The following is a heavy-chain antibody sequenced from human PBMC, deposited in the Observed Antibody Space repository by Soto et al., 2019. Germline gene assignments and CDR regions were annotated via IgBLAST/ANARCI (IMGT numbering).Heavy chain of an antibody. J-gene: IGHJ4*02. V-gene: IGHV5-51*01. CDR2: IYPGDPDT. Sequence: GESLKISCKGSGYSFTSYWIGWVRQMPGKGLEWMGIIYPGDPDTRYSPSFQGQVTIPADKSISTAYLQWSSLKASDTAMYYCARHWYSSSWYPSYFDYWGQGTLVTVSS. CDR1: GYSFTSYW. D-gene: IGHD6-13*01. CDR3: ARHWYSSSWYPSYFDY.